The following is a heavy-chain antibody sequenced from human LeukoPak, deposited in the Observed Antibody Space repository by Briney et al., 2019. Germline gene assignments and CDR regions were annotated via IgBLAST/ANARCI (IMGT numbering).Heavy chain of an antibody. V-gene: IGHV3-23*01. D-gene: IGHD6-6*01. CDR2: ISGSGDNR. J-gene: IGHJ4*02. Sequence: GGSLRLSCAASGFIFNTYAMNWVRQAPGKGLEWVSTISGSGDNRYYADSVKGRFTISRDNSKNTLYLQMNSLKAEDTAVYYCAKDRGEGSSDIDYWGQGTLVTVSS. CDR1: GFIFNTYA. CDR3: AKDRGEGSSDIDY.